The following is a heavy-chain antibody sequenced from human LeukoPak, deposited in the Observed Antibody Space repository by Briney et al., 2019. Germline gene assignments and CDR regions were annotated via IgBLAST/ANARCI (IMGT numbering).Heavy chain of an antibody. CDR1: GFTVSRNY. CDR3: AKLGHCGGDCNDAFDI. CDR2: ISYDGSNK. J-gene: IGHJ3*02. V-gene: IGHV3-30*18. D-gene: IGHD2-21*02. Sequence: GGSLRLSCAASGFTVSRNYMNWVRQAPGKGLEWVAVISYDGSNKYYADSVKGRFTISRDNSKNTLYLQMNSLRAEDTAVYYCAKLGHCGGDCNDAFDIWGQGTMVTVSS.